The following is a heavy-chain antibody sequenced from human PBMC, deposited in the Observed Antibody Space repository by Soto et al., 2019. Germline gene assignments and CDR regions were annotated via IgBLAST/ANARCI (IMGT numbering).Heavy chain of an antibody. D-gene: IGHD2-21*02. J-gene: IGHJ4*02. CDR3: ARRLGLLVTPIPGY. Sequence: PGPSVTVSCKASGYTFTGYHIHWVRQAPGQGLEWMGWINPNSGVTIYTQKFQGRVIMTRETPITTAYMELSRLTSDDTAVYYCARRLGLLVTPIPGYWGQGTLVTVSS. V-gene: IGHV1-2*02. CDR2: INPNSGVT. CDR1: GYTFTGYH.